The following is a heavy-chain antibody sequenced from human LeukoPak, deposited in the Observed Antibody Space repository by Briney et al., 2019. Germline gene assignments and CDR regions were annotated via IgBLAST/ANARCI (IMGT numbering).Heavy chain of an antibody. CDR2: INPSGGST. V-gene: IGHV1-46*01. D-gene: IGHD5-24*01. J-gene: IGHJ4*02. Sequence: ASVKVSCKASGYTFTSYYMHWVRQAPGQGLEWMGIINPSGGSTSYAQKFQGRVTMTRDMSTSTVYMELSSLRSEDTAVYYCARDFGLVEMATINDYWGQGTLVTV. CDR3: ARDFGLVEMATINDY. CDR1: GYTFTSYY.